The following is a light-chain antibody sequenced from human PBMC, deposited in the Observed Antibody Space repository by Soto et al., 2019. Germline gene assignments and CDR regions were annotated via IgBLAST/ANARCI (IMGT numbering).Light chain of an antibody. CDR1: QTVSSNF. CDR2: GAS. J-gene: IGKJ1*01. CDR3: QQYDDSMT. V-gene: IGKV3-20*01. Sequence: EIVLTQSPGTLSLYPGESATLSCRASQTVSSNFLAWYQHKPGQAPRLLIYGASTRATGIPDRFSGSGSGTDFTLTISRLEPEDFAVYHCQQYDDSMTFGQGTKV.